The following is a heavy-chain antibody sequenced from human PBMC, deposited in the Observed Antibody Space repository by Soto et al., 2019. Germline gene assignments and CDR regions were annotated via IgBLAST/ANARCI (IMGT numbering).Heavy chain of an antibody. CDR1: GFPVSDYY. Sequence: QVQLVESGGDLVKPGGSLRLSCAASGFPVSDYYMSSIRQAPGKGLEWVSSIGSSSSYTNYADSVKGRFTISRDNAKNSLYLQMNSLRAEDTAVYYCARRRPTGYYNYWGQGTLVTVSA. D-gene: IGHD3-9*01. J-gene: IGHJ4*02. V-gene: IGHV3-11*05. CDR3: ARRRPTGYYNY. CDR2: IGSSSSYT.